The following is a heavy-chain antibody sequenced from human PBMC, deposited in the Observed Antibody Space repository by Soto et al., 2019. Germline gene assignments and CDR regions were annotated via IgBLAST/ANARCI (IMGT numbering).Heavy chain of an antibody. CDR2: INPSGGST. CDR3: AREMDDILTGYYNYYFDY. Sequence: ASVKVSCKASGYTFTSYYMHWVRQAPGQGLEWMGIINPSGGSTSYAQKFQGRVTITADESTSTAYMELSSLRSEDTAVYYCAREMDDILTGYYNYYFDYWGQGTLVTVSS. CDR1: GYTFTSYY. J-gene: IGHJ4*02. D-gene: IGHD3-9*01. V-gene: IGHV1-46*01.